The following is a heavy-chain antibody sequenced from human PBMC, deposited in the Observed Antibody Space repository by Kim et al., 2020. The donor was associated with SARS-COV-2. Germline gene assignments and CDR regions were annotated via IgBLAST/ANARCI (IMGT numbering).Heavy chain of an antibody. CDR1: GFLFAGYA. D-gene: IGHD3-10*01. CDR2: ISGSGGTT. V-gene: IGHV3-23*01. Sequence: GGSLRLSCAGSGFLFAGYAMNWVRQAPGKGLEWVAGISGSGGTTYYAGSVKGRFTISRDNSKNTLHLQMNGLTAEDMAVYYCAKGPYHYGSGSYLDYWG. J-gene: IGHJ4*01. CDR3: AKGPYHYGSGSYLDY.